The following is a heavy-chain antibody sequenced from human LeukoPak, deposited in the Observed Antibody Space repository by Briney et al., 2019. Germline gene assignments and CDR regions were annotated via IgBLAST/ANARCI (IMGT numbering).Heavy chain of an antibody. Sequence: PSETLSLTCTVSGGSISSSSYYWGWIRQPPGKGLEWIGSIYYSGSTYYNPSLKSRVTISVDTSKNQFSLKLSSVTAADTAVYYCAGHPAALQGDDAFDIWGQGTMVTVSS. CDR3: AGHPAALQGDDAFDI. V-gene: IGHV4-39*01. J-gene: IGHJ3*02. D-gene: IGHD2-2*01. CDR2: IYYSGST. CDR1: GGSISSSSYY.